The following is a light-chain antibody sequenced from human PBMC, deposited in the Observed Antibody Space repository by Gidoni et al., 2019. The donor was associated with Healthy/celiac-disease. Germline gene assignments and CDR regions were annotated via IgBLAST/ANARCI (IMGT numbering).Light chain of an antibody. Sequence: EIVLTQSPGTLSLSPGERATLSCRASQSVSSSYLAWYQQKPGQAPRLLIYGASSRATGIPDFTLTISRLEPEDFAVYYCQQYGSSRVTFGPGTKVDIK. CDR2: GAS. J-gene: IGKJ3*01. CDR3: QQYGSSRVT. V-gene: IGKV3-20*01. CDR1: QSVSSSY.